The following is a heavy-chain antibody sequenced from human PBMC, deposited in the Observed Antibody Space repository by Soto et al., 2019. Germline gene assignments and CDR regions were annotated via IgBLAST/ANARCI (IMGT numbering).Heavy chain of an antibody. D-gene: IGHD3-22*01. V-gene: IGHV3-30*18. J-gene: IGHJ4*02. Sequence: QVQLVESGGGVVQPGRSLRLSCAASGFTFSSYGMHWVRQAPGKGLEWAAVISNDGSNRYYADSEKGRFTISRDNSENTLYRKTNSLRAEDTAVYYCAKDHYDNSGYYDFDDGGQGTLVTVSS. CDR2: ISNDGSNR. CDR3: AKDHYDNSGYYDFDD. CDR1: GFTFSSYG.